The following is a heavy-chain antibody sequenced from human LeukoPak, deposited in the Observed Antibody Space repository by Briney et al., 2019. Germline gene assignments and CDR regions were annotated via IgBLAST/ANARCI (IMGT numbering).Heavy chain of an antibody. CDR3: ARDWRLDWFDP. J-gene: IGHJ5*02. CDR1: GFTVSSNY. Sequence: GGSLRLSCAASGFTVSSNYMSWVRQGPGKGLEWVSAISVSGNTYHADSVKGRFTISRDSYKNTLYLQMNSLRAEDTAVYYCARDWRLDWFDPWGQGTLVTVSS. V-gene: IGHV3-53*01. CDR2: ISVSGNT. D-gene: IGHD3-3*01.